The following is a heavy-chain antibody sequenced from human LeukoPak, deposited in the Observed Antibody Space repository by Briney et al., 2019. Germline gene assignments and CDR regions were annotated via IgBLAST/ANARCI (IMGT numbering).Heavy chain of an antibody. V-gene: IGHV4-59*11. CDR3: ARGLRGGFCVSRLGYCSGGPDYGMDV. CDR1: GGSISSHY. Sequence: PSETLSLTCTVSGGSISSHYWSWIRQPPGKGLEWIGYMYDSGSTKYNPSLKSRVTISVDMSRNQFSLKLSSVTAADTAVYYCARGLRGGFCVSRLGYCSGGPDYGMDVWGQGTTVTVSS. J-gene: IGHJ6*02. D-gene: IGHD2-15*01. CDR2: MYDSGST.